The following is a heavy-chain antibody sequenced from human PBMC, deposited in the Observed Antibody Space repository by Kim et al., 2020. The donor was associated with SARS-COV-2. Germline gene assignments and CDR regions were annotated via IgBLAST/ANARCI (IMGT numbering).Heavy chain of an antibody. D-gene: IGHD3-22*01. CDR1: GGTFSSYA. Sequence: SVKVSCKASGGTFSSYAISWVRQAPGQGLEWMGGIIPIFGTANYAQKFQGRVTITADESTSTAYMELSSLRSDDTAVYYCARDRSTFYYYDSSGYLRMDVWGQGTTVTVSS. CDR3: ARDRSTFYYYDSSGYLRMDV. CDR2: IIPIFGTA. V-gene: IGHV1-69*13. J-gene: IGHJ6*02.